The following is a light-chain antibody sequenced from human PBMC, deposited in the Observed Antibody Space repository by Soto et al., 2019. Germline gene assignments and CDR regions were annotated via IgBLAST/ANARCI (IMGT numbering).Light chain of an antibody. J-gene: IGKJ2*01. CDR1: QSVTNW. CDR3: QQYTTYPYT. CDR2: DAF. Sequence: DIQMTQSPSTLSASVGDRVTITCRASQSVTNWLAWYQQKPGKAPNLLIYDAFRLQSGIPSRFSGSGSGTEFTLTISSLQPDDFATYYCQQYTTYPYTFGQGTKVDIK. V-gene: IGKV1-5*01.